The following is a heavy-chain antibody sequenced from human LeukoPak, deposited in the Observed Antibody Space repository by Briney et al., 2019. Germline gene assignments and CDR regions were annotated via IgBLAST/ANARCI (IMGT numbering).Heavy chain of an antibody. J-gene: IGHJ3*02. V-gene: IGHV7-4-1*02. CDR2: INTNTGNP. CDR1: GYTFTSCA. D-gene: IGHD1-26*01. CDR3: ARDNWSGSYYAFDI. Sequence: ASVKVSCKASGYTFTSCAMNWVRQAPGQGLEWMGWINTNTGNPTYAQGFTGRFVFSLDTSVSTAYLQISSLKAEDTAVYYCARDNWSGSYYAFDIWGQGTMVTVSS.